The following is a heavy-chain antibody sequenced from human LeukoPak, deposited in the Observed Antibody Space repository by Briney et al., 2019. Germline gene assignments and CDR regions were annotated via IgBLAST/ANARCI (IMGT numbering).Heavy chain of an antibody. CDR2: ISSSSTNI. CDR3: ARDTIRYFDL. J-gene: IGHJ2*01. D-gene: IGHD5-24*01. Sequence: GGSLRLSCAASGFTFSSYTMNWVRQAPGKGLEWVSSISSSSTNIYYADSVKGRFTISRDNAKNSLYLQMSSLRAEDTAVYYCARDTIRYFDLWGRGTLVTVSS. CDR1: GFTFSSYT. V-gene: IGHV3-21*01.